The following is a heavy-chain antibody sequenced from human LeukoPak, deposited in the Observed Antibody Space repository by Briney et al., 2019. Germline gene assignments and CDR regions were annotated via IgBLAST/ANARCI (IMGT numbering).Heavy chain of an antibody. J-gene: IGHJ4*02. V-gene: IGHV3-48*01. CDR3: AKDSTDWELPYYFDY. Sequence: GGSLRLSCTASAFTFSTYSMNWVRQAPGKGLEWVSYISSSSSSIYYADSVKGRFTISRDNAKNSLYLQMNSLRAEDTAVYYCAKDSTDWELPYYFDYWGQGTLVTVSS. CDR1: AFTFSTYS. D-gene: IGHD1-26*01. CDR2: ISSSSSSI.